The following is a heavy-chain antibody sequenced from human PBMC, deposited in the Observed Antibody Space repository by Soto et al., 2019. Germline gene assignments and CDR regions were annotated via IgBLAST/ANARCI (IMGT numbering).Heavy chain of an antibody. Sequence: GGSLRLSCAASGFTFSSYAMSWVRQAPGKGLEWVSAISGSGGSKYYADSVRGWFTISRDNSKNTLYLQMNSLRAEDTAVYYCAKDGGTMVRGVIINWFDLWGQGTLVTVSS. J-gene: IGHJ5*02. D-gene: IGHD3-10*01. CDR3: AKDGGTMVRGVIINWFDL. CDR2: ISGSGGSK. CDR1: GFTFSSYA. V-gene: IGHV3-23*01.